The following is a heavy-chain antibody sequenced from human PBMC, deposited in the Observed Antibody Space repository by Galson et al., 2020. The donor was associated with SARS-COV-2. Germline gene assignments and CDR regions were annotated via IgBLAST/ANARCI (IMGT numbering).Heavy chain of an antibody. CDR3: ARVGDCSGGICYGAEYFQH. D-gene: IGHD2-15*01. CDR1: GFTFSDYF. CDR2: ISSSGSSI. Sequence: NSGGSLRLSCAASGFTFSDYFMSWVRQAPGKGLEWVSYISSSGSSIHYADSVKGRFTISRDNAKNSLNLQMNSLRVEDTAVYYCARVGDCSGGICYGAEYFQHWGQGTLVTVSS. V-gene: IGHV3-11*04. J-gene: IGHJ1*01.